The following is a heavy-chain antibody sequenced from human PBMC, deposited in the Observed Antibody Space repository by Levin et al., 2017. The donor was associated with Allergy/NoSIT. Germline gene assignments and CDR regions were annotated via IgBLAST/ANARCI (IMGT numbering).Heavy chain of an antibody. CDR2: IYYSGST. J-gene: IGHJ6*02. Sequence: RSQTLSLTCTVSGGSISSSSYYWGWIRQPPGKGLEWIGSIYYSGSTYYNPSLKSRVTISVDTSKNQFSLKLSSVTAADTAVYYCARGTEYYYYGMDVWGQGTTVTVSS. V-gene: IGHV4-39*07. CDR3: ARGTEYYYYGMDV. CDR1: GGSISSSSYY.